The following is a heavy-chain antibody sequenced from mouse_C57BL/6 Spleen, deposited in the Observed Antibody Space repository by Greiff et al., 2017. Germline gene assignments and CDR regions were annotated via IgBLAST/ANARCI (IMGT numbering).Heavy chain of an antibody. Sequence: QVQLQQSGPELVKPGASVKISCKASGYAFSSSWMHWVKQRPGKGLEWIGRIYPGGGDTNYNGKFKGKATVTADKSSSTAYMQLSSLTSEDSAVYCWERVDDCDDYWGQGTTLTVSA. V-gene: IGHV1-82*01. CDR2: IYPGGGDT. CDR3: ERVDDCDDY. J-gene: IGHJ2*01. CDR1: GYAFSSSW. D-gene: IGHD2-4*01.